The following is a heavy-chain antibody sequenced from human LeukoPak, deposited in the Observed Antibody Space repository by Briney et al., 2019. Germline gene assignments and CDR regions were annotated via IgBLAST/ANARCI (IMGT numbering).Heavy chain of an antibody. J-gene: IGHJ4*02. CDR3: AGSDYKYYFDY. CDR1: GFTVSSNY. V-gene: IGHV3-53*01. Sequence: GGSLRLSCAASGFTVSSNYMSWVRQAPGKGLEWVSVIYSGSSTYYADSVKGRFTISRDNSKNTLYLQMNSLRAEDTAVYYCAGSDYKYYFDYWGQGTLVTVSS. D-gene: IGHD4-11*01. CDR2: IYSGSST.